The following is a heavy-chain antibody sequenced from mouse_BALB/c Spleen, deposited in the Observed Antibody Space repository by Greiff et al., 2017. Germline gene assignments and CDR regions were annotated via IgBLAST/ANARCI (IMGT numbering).Heavy chain of an antibody. CDR3: ARSRFDY. CDR1: GYTFTSYW. J-gene: IGHJ2*01. CDR2: INPSNGRT. Sequence: VQLQQPGAELVKPGASVKLSCKASGYTFTSYWMHWVKQRPGQGLEWIGEINPSNGRTNYNEKFKSKATLTVDKSSSTAYMQLSSLTSEDSAVYYCARSRFDYWGQGTTLTVSS. V-gene: IGHV1S81*02.